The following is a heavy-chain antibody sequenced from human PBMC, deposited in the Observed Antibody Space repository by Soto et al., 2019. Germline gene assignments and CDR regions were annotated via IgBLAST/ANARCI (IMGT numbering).Heavy chain of an antibody. CDR1: GFTFDDYA. V-gene: IGHV3-9*01. CDR3: VKDNVGSNLRGIFDS. J-gene: IGHJ4*02. D-gene: IGHD1-26*01. Sequence: RRLSCAASGFTFDDYAMHWVRQAPGKGLEWVSGVNWNTGSFDYADSVKGRFTISRDNAKNFLYLQMNSLRVEDTALYYCVKDNVGSNLRGIFDSWGQGTLVTVSS. CDR2: VNWNTGSF.